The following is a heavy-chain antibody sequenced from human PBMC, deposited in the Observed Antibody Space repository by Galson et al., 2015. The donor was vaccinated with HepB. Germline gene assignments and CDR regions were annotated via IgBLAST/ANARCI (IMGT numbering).Heavy chain of an antibody. CDR2: ISAYNGNT. CDR3: ARVAAAGTAFGYYYYGMDV. CDR1: GYTFTSYG. D-gene: IGHD6-13*01. V-gene: IGHV1-18*04. Sequence: SVKVSCKASGYTFTSYGISWVRQAPGQGLEWMGWISAYNGNTNYAQKLQGRVTMTTDTSTSTAYMELRSLRSDDTAVYYCARVAAAGTAFGYYYYGMDVWGQGTTVTVSS. J-gene: IGHJ6*02.